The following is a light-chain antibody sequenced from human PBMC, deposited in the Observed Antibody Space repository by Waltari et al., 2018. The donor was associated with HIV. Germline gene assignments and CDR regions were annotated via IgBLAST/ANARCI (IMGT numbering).Light chain of an antibody. J-gene: IGLJ3*02. CDR2: NAS. CDR1: HIGRTS. CDR3: QVWDNTGDHPWL. V-gene: IGLV3-21*02. Sequence: SYVMTQPPSVSVAPGEAARITWGGNHIGRTSVHWSQQKPGQAPVLVVCNASDRPSGIPERFSGSTSGNTATLTITRVEAGDEADYYCQVWDNTGDHPWLFGGGTKLTVL.